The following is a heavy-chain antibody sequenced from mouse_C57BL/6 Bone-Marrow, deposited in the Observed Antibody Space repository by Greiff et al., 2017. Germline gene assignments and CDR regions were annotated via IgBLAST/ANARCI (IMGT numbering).Heavy chain of an antibody. D-gene: IGHD2-2*01. V-gene: IGHV1-52*01. CDR3: ARYHYGFSFAY. CDR2: IDPSDSET. CDR1: GYTFTSYW. Sequence: VQLQQSGAELVRPGSSVKLSCKASGYTFTSYWMHWVKQRPIQGLEWIGNIDPSDSETHYNQKFKDKATLTVDKSSSTAYMQLSSLTSEGSAIYYCARYHYGFSFAYWGQKTLVTVSA. J-gene: IGHJ3*01.